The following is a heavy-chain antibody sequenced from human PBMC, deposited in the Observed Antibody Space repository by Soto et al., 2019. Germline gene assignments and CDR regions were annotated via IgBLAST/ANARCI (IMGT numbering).Heavy chain of an antibody. CDR1: GYTFTSYD. CDR3: ARGLTIFGVVMTYYYGMDV. Sequence: QVQLVQSGAEVKKPGASVKVSCKASGYTFTSYDINWVRQATGQGLEWKGWMNPNSGNTGYAQKFQGRVTMTRNTSISTAYMELSSLRSEDTAVYYCARGLTIFGVVMTYYYGMDVWGQGTTVTVSS. D-gene: IGHD3-3*01. J-gene: IGHJ6*02. V-gene: IGHV1-8*01. CDR2: MNPNSGNT.